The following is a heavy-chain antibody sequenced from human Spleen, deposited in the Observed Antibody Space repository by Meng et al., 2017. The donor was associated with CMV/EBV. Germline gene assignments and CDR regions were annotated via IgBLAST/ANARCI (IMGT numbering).Heavy chain of an antibody. CDR3: ARDRYYGSGTYYY. Sequence: ASGVTFSAYYISWIRQAPGRGLEWISYISSSGSTIYYADSVKGRFTVSRDNAKKLLYLQMNSLRAEDTAVYYCARDRYYGSGTYYYWGQGTLVTVSS. J-gene: IGHJ4*02. CDR2: ISSSGSTI. D-gene: IGHD3-10*01. V-gene: IGHV3-11*01. CDR1: GVTFSAYY.